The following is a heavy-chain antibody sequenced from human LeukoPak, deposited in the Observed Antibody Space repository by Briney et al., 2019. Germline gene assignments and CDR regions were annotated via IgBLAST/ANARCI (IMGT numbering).Heavy chain of an antibody. CDR1: GYTFTSYD. V-gene: IGHV1-8*01. Sequence: ASVKVSCKASGYTFTSYDINWVRQATGQGLEWMGWMNPNSGNTGYAQKFQGRVTITADKSTSTAYMELSSLRSEDTAVYYCASGRGSYRWDYYGMDVWGQGTTVTVSS. CDR3: ASGRGSYRWDYYGMDV. CDR2: MNPNSGNT. J-gene: IGHJ6*02. D-gene: IGHD1-26*01.